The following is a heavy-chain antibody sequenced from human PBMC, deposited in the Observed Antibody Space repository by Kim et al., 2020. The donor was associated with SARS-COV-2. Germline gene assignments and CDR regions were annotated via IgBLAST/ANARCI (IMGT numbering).Heavy chain of an antibody. CDR3: ARERWFDH. Sequence: SGTTSYNPTLKSRVTISLDTSKTQFSLRLTSVTAADTAVYYCARERWFDHWGQGTLVTVS. CDR2: SGTT. V-gene: IGHV4-59*01. J-gene: IGHJ5*02.